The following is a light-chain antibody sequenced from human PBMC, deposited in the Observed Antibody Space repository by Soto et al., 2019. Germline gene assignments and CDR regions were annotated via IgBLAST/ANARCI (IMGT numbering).Light chain of an antibody. CDR3: SSYASSSTWV. J-gene: IGLJ3*02. V-gene: IGLV2-14*01. CDR1: SSDIGGFNY. Sequence: QSVLTQPASVSGSPGQSITISCTGTSSDIGGFNYVSWYQQYPGKAPKLIIYEVNNRPSGVSNRFSGSKSGNTASLSISGLQAEDEADYYCSSYASSSTWVFGGGTKLTVL. CDR2: EVN.